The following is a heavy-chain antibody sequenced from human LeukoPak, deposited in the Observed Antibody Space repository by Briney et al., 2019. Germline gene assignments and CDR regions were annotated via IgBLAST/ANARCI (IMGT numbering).Heavy chain of an antibody. D-gene: IGHD6-13*01. CDR2: INPNSGGT. CDR3: ARDQTEQQLGDIDY. J-gene: IGHJ4*02. CDR1: GYTFTGYY. V-gene: IGHV1-2*02. Sequence: GASVKVSCKASGYTFTGYYMHWVRQAPGQGLEWMGWINPNSGGTNYAQKFQGRVTMTRDTSISTAHMELSRLRSDDTAMYYCARDQTEQQLGDIDYWGQGTLVTVSS.